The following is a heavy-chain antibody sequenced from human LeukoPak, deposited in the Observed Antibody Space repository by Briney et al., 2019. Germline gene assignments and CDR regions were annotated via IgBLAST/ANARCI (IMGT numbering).Heavy chain of an antibody. J-gene: IGHJ4*02. D-gene: IGHD3-10*01. CDR3: ARAGRALWFGELYLDY. V-gene: IGHV3-66*01. Sequence: ESGGSLRLSCAASGFTFSSYSMNWVRQAPGKGLEWVSVIYSGGSTYYADSVKGRFTISRDNSKNTLYLQMNSLRAEDTAVYYCARAGRALWFGELYLDYWGQGTLVTVSS. CDR2: IYSGGST. CDR1: GFTFSSYS.